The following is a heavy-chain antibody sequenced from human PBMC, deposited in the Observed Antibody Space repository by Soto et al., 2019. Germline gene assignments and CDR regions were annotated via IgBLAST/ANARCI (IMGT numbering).Heavy chain of an antibody. Sequence: PGGSLRLSCAASGFTVSSKYMSWVRQAPGKGLEWVSVIFIDGGTYYADSVKGRFTISRDNSMNTLYLQMNSLRAEDTAVYYCEKDRGYSYRLGNDYWGQGTLVTVSS. J-gene: IGHJ4*02. CDR3: EKDRGYSYRLGNDY. CDR1: GFTVSSKY. CDR2: IFIDGGT. D-gene: IGHD5-18*01. V-gene: IGHV3-53*05.